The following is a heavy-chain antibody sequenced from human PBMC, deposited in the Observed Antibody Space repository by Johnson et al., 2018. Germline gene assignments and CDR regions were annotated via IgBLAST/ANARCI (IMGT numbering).Heavy chain of an antibody. Sequence: VQLVESGGGLVQPGGSLRLSCTASGFTLSSYWMTWVRQAPGEGLEWVANIKREGSQKNYLDYVKGRFTIHRDNAKNSLSLQMDSLRGEDKAVYYCARGDDLYLGSGWYDAFHIWGQGTMGTVSS. D-gene: IGHD6-19*01. J-gene: IGHJ3*02. CDR1: GFTLSSYW. CDR3: ARGDDLYLGSGWYDAFHI. CDR2: IKREGSQK. V-gene: IGHV3-7*01.